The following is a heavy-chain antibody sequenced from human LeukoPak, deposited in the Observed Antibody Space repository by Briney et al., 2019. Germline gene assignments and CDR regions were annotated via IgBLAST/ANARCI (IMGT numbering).Heavy chain of an antibody. CDR3: ARSKQQLVLGY. D-gene: IGHD6-13*01. J-gene: IGHJ4*02. Sequence: GGSLRLSCAASGFTFSSYAMNWVRQAPGKGLEWVAVISYDGSNKYYADSVKGRFTISRDNSKNMQYLQMNSLRAEDTAVYYCARSKQQLVLGYWGQGTLVTVSS. CDR2: ISYDGSNK. CDR1: GFTFSSYA. V-gene: IGHV3-30-3*01.